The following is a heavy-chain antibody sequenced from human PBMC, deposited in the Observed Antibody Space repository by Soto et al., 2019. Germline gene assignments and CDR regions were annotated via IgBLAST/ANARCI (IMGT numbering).Heavy chain of an antibody. Sequence: ASMKVSWKASGYAITSYNSNWVRQAPGQGIEWMGWMNPNTGETGFTEKFEGRVSMTRDISEARAYMELSSLTSDDTGVYYCARQGSQYGSGNYLHWGQGTLVTVSS. CDR3: ARQGSQYGSGNYLH. CDR1: GYAITSYN. D-gene: IGHD3-10*01. V-gene: IGHV1-8*02. J-gene: IGHJ4*02. CDR2: MNPNTGET.